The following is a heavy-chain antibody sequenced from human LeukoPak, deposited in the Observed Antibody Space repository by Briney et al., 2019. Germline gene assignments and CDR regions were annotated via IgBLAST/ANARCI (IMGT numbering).Heavy chain of an antibody. Sequence: SETLSLTCTVSGGSISSYYWSWIRQPPGKGLEWIGYIYYSGSTNYNPSLKSRVTISVDTSKNQFSLKLSSVTAADTAVYYCAREPYSSSWYGYGWFDPWGQGTLVTVSS. CDR1: GGSISSYY. D-gene: IGHD6-13*01. J-gene: IGHJ5*02. CDR3: AREPYSSSWYGYGWFDP. V-gene: IGHV4-59*01. CDR2: IYYSGST.